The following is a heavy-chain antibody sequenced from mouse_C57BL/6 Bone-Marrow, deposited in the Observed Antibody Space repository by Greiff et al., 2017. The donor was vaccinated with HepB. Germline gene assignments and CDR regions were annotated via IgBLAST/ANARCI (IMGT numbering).Heavy chain of an antibody. CDR2: INPNNGGT. V-gene: IGHV1-26*01. D-gene: IGHD1-1*02. J-gene: IGHJ2*01. Sequence: EVQLQQSGPELVKPGASVKISCKASGYTFTDYYMNWVKQSHGKSLEWIGDINPNNGGTSYNQKFKGKATLTVDKSSSTAYMELRSLTSEDSAVYYCALRGTMDYWGQGTTLTVSS. CDR3: ALRGTMDY. CDR1: GYTFTDYY.